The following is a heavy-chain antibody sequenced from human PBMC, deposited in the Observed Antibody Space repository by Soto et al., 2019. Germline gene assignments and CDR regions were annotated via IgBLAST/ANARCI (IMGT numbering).Heavy chain of an antibody. V-gene: IGHV1-58*01. CDR1: GFTFTSSA. D-gene: IGHD3-22*01. CDR2: IVVGSGNT. CDR3: AADAMSSGYYYFDY. Sequence: SVKVSCTASGFTFTSSAVQWVRQALGQRLEWIGWIVVGSGNTNYAQKFQERVTITRDMSTSTAYMELSSLRSEDTAVYYCAADAMSSGYYYFDYWGQGTLVTVSS. J-gene: IGHJ4*02.